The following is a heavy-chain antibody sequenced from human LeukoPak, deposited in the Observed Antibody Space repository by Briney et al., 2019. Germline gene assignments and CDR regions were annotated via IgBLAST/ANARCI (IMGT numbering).Heavy chain of an antibody. CDR1: GFTISSYA. J-gene: IGHJ5*02. Sequence: PGGSLRLSCEGSGFTISSYAMSWVRQAPGKGLEWVLAINGGGGLTYYADSVKGRFTISRDNSKNTLYLQMNSLRAEDTAVYYCAKSGGGDCTGDYCINWFDPWGQGTLVTVSS. V-gene: IGHV3-23*01. CDR2: INGGGGLT. D-gene: IGHD2-8*02. CDR3: AKSGGGDCTGDYCINWFDP.